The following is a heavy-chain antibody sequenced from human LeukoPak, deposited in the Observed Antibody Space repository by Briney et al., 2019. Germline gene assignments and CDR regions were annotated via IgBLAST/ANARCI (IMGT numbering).Heavy chain of an antibody. CDR3: ARAYLTISFYYMDV. V-gene: IGHV1-2*02. CDR1: GYTFTDYY. Sequence: GASVKVSCKASGYTFTDYYMHWVRQAPGQGLEWMGWINPNNGDTNYAQGFQGRVTMTRDTSISTAYMELSGLRSDDTAVYYCARAYLTISFYYMDVWGKGTTVTISS. J-gene: IGHJ6*03. D-gene: IGHD3-9*01. CDR2: INPNNGDT.